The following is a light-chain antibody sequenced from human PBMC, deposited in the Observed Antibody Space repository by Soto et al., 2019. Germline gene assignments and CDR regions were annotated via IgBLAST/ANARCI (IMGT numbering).Light chain of an antibody. CDR2: DAS. J-gene: IGKJ4*01. V-gene: IGKV3-11*01. Sequence: EIVLTQSRATLSLSRGERATLSCKASQSVSSYLAWYQQKPGQAPRLLIYDASNRATGIPARFSGSGSGTDFTLTISSLEPEDFAVYYCQQRSNWPLTFGGGTKVDIK. CDR1: QSVSSY. CDR3: QQRSNWPLT.